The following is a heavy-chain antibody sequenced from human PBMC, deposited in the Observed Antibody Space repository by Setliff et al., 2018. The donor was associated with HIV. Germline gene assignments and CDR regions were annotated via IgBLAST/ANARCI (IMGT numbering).Heavy chain of an antibody. D-gene: IGHD3-22*01. CDR3: ARGGVYYYDSSGWSMDY. J-gene: IGHJ4*02. CDR1: GGTFTSYA. Sequence: SVKVSCKASGGTFTSYAISWVRQAPGQGLDWMGGIIPVFGTTNYAQKFQGRVTITADESPSTAYMQLSSLRSEDTAVYYCARGGVYYYDSSGWSMDYWGQGTLVTVSS. CDR2: IIPVFGTT. V-gene: IGHV1-69*13.